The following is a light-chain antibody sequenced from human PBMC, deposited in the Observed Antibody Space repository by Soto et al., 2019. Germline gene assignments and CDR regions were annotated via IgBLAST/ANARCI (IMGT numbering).Light chain of an antibody. CDR2: DAS. CDR1: QSLSSD. Sequence: DIVLTQSPATLSLSPGERATLSCRASQSLSSDLAWYQHKPGQAPRLLIYDASNRATGIPARFSGSGSETDFTVTISSLEPEDFAVYYCQQRSSWPPTFGGGTKVEIK. CDR3: QQRSSWPPT. J-gene: IGKJ4*01. V-gene: IGKV3-11*01.